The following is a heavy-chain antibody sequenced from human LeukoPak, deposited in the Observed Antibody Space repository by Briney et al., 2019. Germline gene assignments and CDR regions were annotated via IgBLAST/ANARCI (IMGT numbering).Heavy chain of an antibody. CDR1: GFTVSSNY. CDR2: IYSGGST. V-gene: IGHV3-53*01. CDR3: ARHRSGYYSNFDY. J-gene: IGHJ4*02. D-gene: IGHD3-22*01. Sequence: PGGSLRLSCAASGFTVSSNYMSWVRQAPGKGLEWVSVIYSGGSTYYADSVKGRFTISRDNSKNTLYLQMNRLRAEDTAVYYCARHRSGYYSNFDYWGQGTLVTVSS.